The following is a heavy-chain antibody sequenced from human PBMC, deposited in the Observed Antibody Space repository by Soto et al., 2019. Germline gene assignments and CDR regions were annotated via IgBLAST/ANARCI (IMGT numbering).Heavy chain of an antibody. CDR3: ARAAGYCSGGSCPRDAFDI. CDR1: GYSFTSYW. CDR2: IYPGDSDT. Sequence: EVQLVQSGAEVKKPGESLKISCKGSGYSFTSYWIGWVRQMPGKGLEWMGIIYPGDSDTRYSPSFQGQVTISADKSISTDYLQWSSLKASDTAMYYCARAAGYCSGGSCPRDAFDIWGQGTMVTVSS. V-gene: IGHV5-51*03. J-gene: IGHJ3*02. D-gene: IGHD2-15*01.